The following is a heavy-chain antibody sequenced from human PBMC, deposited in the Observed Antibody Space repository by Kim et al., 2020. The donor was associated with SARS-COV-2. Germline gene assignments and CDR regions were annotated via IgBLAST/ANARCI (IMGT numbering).Heavy chain of an antibody. CDR2: IYYSGST. CDR3: ARDRPLGYCSGGSGYNWFDP. Sequence: SETLSLTCTVSGGSISSSRYYWGWIRQPQGKGLEWIGSIYYSGSTYYNPSLKSRVTISVDTSKNQFSPKLSSVTAADTAVYYCARDRPLGYCSGGSGYNWFDPWGQGTLVTVSS. CDR1: GGSISSSRYY. V-gene: IGHV4-39*01. J-gene: IGHJ5*02. D-gene: IGHD2-15*01.